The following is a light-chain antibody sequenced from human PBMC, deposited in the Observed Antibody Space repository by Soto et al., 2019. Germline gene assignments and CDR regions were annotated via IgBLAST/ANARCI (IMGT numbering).Light chain of an antibody. V-gene: IGKV1-6*01. CDR1: QGIANE. J-gene: IGKJ1*01. CDR3: LQDYNFPWT. Sequence: AIQMTQSPSSLSASVGDRIIITCRASQGIANELGWYQQKPGKAPKLLIYAASTVQSGVPPRFSGSGSGSDFTLTISSLQPEDFATYYCLQDYNFPWTFGQGTRVELK. CDR2: AAS.